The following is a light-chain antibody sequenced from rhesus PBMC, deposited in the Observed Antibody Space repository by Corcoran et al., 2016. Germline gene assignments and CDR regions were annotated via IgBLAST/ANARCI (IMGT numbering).Light chain of an antibody. CDR2: GGS. CDR1: QSLLHSNGNTY. Sequence: DIVMTQTPLSLPITPGEPASISCRSSQSLLHSNGNTYLHWYLQKPGQSPQPLIYGGSHRASGVPDRFRGRGSGTDVTLKISKVEAEDGGVYYCVQAIAFPFTFGPGTKLDIK. J-gene: IGKJ3*01. V-gene: IGKV2-72*01. CDR3: VQAIAFPFT.